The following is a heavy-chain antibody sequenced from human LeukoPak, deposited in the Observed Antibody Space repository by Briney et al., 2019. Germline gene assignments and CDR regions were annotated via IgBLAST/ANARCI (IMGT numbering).Heavy chain of an antibody. CDR1: GGSISSYY. CDR2: IYYSGST. CDR3: ARVPLGCGGDCYSEAFYFDY. Sequence: SETLSLTCTVSGGSISSYYWSWIRQPPGKGLEWIGYIYYSGSTNYNPSLKSRVTISVDTSKNQFSLKLSSVTAADTAVYYCARVPLGCGGDCYSEAFYFDYWGQGTLVTVSS. J-gene: IGHJ4*02. V-gene: IGHV4-59*01. D-gene: IGHD2-21*02.